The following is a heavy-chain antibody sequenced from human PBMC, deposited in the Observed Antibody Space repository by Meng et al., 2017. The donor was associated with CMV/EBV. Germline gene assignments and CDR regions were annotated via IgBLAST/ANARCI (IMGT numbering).Heavy chain of an antibody. D-gene: IGHD3-9*01. CDR1: GGSISSSSYY. Sequence: GSLRLSCTVSGGSISSSSYYWGWLRQPPGKGLEWIGSIYYSGSTYYNPSLKSRVITSVDTSKNQFSLKLSSVTAADTAVYYCARSPPNILTGYHTPDWFDPWGQGTLVTVSS. J-gene: IGHJ5*02. CDR2: IYYSGST. CDR3: ARSPPNILTGYHTPDWFDP. V-gene: IGHV4-39*07.